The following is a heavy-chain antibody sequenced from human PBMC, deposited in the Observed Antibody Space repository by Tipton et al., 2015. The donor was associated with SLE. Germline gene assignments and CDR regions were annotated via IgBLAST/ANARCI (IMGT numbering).Heavy chain of an antibody. CDR1: GGSISSYY. D-gene: IGHD1-1*01. Sequence: LRLSCTVSGGSISSYYWSWIRQPPGKGLEWIGSIYHSGSTNYNPSLKSRVTISVDTSKNQFSLKLSSVTAADTAVYYCASRAGTGGYWGQGTLVTVSS. J-gene: IGHJ4*02. CDR2: IYHSGST. CDR3: ASRAGTGGY. V-gene: IGHV4-59*12.